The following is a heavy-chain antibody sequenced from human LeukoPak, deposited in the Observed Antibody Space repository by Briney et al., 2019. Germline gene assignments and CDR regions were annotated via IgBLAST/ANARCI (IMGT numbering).Heavy chain of an antibody. V-gene: IGHV4-59*01. J-gene: IGHJ3*02. CDR1: GGSISSYY. D-gene: IGHD4-23*01. CDR2: IYYSGST. CDR3: ARDYGGGYAFDI. Sequence: ASETLSLTCAVSGGSISSYYWSWIRQPPGKGLEWIGYIYYSGSTNYNPSPKSRVTISVDTSKNQFSLKLSSVTAADTAVYYCARDYGGGYAFDIWGQGTMVTVSS.